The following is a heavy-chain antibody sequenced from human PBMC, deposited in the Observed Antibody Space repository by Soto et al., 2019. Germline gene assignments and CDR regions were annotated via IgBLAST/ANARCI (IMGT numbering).Heavy chain of an antibody. V-gene: IGHV1-2*02. D-gene: IGHD3-22*01. CDR1: GYTFNRYY. CDR2: INPQTGST. CDR3: ARASLLVINPSYYAMDV. Sequence: ASVKVSCKASGYTFNRYYLHWVRQAPGPGPQWLGWINPQTGSTRYAQKFQGRVTMTRDTSVNTVYMEVSSLRSDDAAVYYCARASLLVINPSYYAMDVWGQGTSVT. J-gene: IGHJ6*02.